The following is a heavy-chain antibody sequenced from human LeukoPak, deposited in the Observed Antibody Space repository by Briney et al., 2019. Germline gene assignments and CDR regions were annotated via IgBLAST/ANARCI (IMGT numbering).Heavy chain of an antibody. Sequence: SVSLSCKASGYTFTSYGISWVRQAPGQGLEWMGWISTYKNNTNYAQKLQGRVTMTTDTFTSTAYMELRSLRSDDTAVYYCARDPGSYRSDYWGQGTLVSASS. D-gene: IGHD3-16*02. J-gene: IGHJ4*02. CDR2: ISTYKNNT. CDR1: GYTFTSYG. CDR3: ARDPGSYRSDY. V-gene: IGHV1-18*01.